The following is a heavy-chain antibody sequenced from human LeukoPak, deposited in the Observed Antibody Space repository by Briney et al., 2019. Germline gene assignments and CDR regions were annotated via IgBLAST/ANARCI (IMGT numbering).Heavy chain of an antibody. CDR1: GFTFSLYE. CDR3: VRDSEGSGRVTFDP. J-gene: IGHJ5*02. V-gene: IGHV3-21*06. Sequence: PGGSLRLSCTTSGFTFSLYEMNWARQAPGKGLEWVSSISRESEKIYYRDSVKGRFTISRDDAKNSLYLQMNSLRVGDTAVYYCVRDSEGSGRVTFDPWGQGSLVTVSS. CDR2: ISRESEKI. D-gene: IGHD5-12*01.